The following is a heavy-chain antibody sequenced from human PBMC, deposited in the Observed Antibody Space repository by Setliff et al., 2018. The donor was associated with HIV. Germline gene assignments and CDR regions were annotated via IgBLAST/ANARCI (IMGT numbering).Heavy chain of an antibody. D-gene: IGHD3-22*01. V-gene: IGHV3-23*01. CDR1: EFTFSVYA. Sequence: GGSLRLSCAASEFTFSVYAMSWLRQAPGKGLEWVSGISGSGSSTYYADSVKSRFTISRDNSKNTVYLQMNSLRAEDTAEYYCAKELAASGLGYFDSWGRGILVTVSS. CDR2: ISGSGSST. J-gene: IGHJ4*02. CDR3: AKELAASGLGYFDS.